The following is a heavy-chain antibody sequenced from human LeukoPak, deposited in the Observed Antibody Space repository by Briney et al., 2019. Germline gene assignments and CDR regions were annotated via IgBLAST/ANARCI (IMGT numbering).Heavy chain of an antibody. Sequence: PGASLQISCKGSGSIFTTYWIGWVRQLPGKGLEWMGIIYPGDSDTKYSPSFQGQVTISADKSISTAYLQWSSLKASDTAMYYCARPWPQFHLDAFDIWGQGTMVTVSS. D-gene: IGHD5-24*01. J-gene: IGHJ3*02. CDR2: IYPGDSDT. CDR1: GSIFTTYW. CDR3: ARPWPQFHLDAFDI. V-gene: IGHV5-51*01.